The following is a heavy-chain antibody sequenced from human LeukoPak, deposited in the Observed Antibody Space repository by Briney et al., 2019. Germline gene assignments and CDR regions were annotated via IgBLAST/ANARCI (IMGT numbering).Heavy chain of an antibody. Sequence: QPGGSLRLSCAASGFTFSSYAMSWVRQAPGKGLEWVSAISGSGGSTYYADSVKGRFTISRDNSKNTLYLQMNSLRAEDTAVYYCAKTAGGVLWFGELFPFDYWGQGTLVTVSS. J-gene: IGHJ4*02. CDR1: GFTFSSYA. CDR2: ISGSGGST. D-gene: IGHD3-10*01. CDR3: AKTAGGVLWFGELFPFDY. V-gene: IGHV3-23*01.